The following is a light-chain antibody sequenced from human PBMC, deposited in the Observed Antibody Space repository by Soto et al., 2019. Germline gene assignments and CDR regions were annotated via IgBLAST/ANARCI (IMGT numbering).Light chain of an antibody. CDR2: DAS. Sequence: EIVLTQSPATLSLSPGESATLSCRASQAVSSYLAWYQHKPGQAPRLLIYDASNRTTGIPARFSGSGSGTDFTLPISSLEPEDFAVYYCQQHMTWPRFTFGPGTKVDIK. J-gene: IGKJ3*01. CDR1: QAVSSY. CDR3: QQHMTWPRFT. V-gene: IGKV3-11*01.